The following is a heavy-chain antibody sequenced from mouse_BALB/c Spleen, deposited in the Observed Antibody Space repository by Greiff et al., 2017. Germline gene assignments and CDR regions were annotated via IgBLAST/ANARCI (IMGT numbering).Heavy chain of an antibody. CDR3: ASDSLDY. D-gene: IGHD3-2*01. V-gene: IGHV1-54*01. J-gene: IGHJ2*01. CDR1: GYAFTNYL. Sequence: VHLVESGAELVRPGTSVKVSCKASGYAFTNYLIEWVKQRPGQGLEWIGVINPGSGDTNYNEKFKGKATLTADKSSSTAYMQLSSLTSDDSAVYFCASDSLDYWGQGTTLTVSS. CDR2: INPGSGDT.